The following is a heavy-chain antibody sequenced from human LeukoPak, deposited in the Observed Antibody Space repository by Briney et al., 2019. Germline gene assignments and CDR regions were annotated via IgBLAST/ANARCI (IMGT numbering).Heavy chain of an antibody. D-gene: IGHD3-9*01. CDR2: IWYDGSNK. CDR3: ARVLTPKGGDHFDY. Sequence: PGGSLRLSCAASGFTFSSYGMHWVRQAPGKGLEWVAVIWYDGSNKYYADSVKGRFTISRDNSKNTLYLQMNSLRAEDTAVYYCARVLTPKGGDHFDYWGQGTLVTVSS. CDR1: GFTFSSYG. J-gene: IGHJ4*02. V-gene: IGHV3-33*01.